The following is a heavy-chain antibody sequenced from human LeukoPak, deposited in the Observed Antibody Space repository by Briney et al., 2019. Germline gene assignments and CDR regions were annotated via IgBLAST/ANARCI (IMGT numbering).Heavy chain of an antibody. D-gene: IGHD1-7*01. J-gene: IGHJ4*02. CDR2: ISWNSGDI. CDR1: GFTFDDYA. CDR3: AKDSFSAGITGTTMDY. Sequence: GGSLRLSCAASGFTFDDYAMHWVRQAPGKGLEWVAGISWNSGDIGYADSVKGRFTISKDNAKNSLYLQMNSLRAEDTALYYCAKDSFSAGITGTTMDYWGQGTLVTVSS. V-gene: IGHV3-9*01.